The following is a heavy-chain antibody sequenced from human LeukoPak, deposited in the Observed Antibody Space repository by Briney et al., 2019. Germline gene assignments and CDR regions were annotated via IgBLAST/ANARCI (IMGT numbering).Heavy chain of an antibody. CDR1: GYTFTSYG. CDR2: ISAYNGNT. V-gene: IGHV1-18*01. J-gene: IGHJ4*02. Sequence: ASVKVSCKASGYTFTSYGISWVRQAPGQGLEWMGWISAYNGNTSYAQKLQGRVTMTTDTSTSTAYMELRSLRSDDTAVYYCAIDSSGWYRPNYWGQGTLVTVSS. CDR3: AIDSSGWYRPNY. D-gene: IGHD6-19*01.